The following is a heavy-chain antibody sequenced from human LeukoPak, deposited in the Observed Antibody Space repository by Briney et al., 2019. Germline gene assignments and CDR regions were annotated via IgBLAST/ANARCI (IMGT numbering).Heavy chain of an antibody. V-gene: IGHV4-61*02. J-gene: IGHJ4*02. CDR1: GGSISSGSYY. CDR2: IYTSGST. Sequence: SETLSLTCTVSGGSISSGSYYWSWIRQPAGKGLEWIGRIYTSGSTNYNPSLKSRVTISVDTSKNQFSLKLSSVTAADTAVYYCARKSSGSIDYWGQGTLVIVSS. D-gene: IGHD1-26*01. CDR3: ARKSSGSIDY.